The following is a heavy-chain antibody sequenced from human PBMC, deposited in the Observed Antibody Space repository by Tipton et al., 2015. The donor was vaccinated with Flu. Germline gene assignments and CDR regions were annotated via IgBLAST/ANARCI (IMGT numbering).Heavy chain of an antibody. V-gene: IGHV4-39*07. CDR3: ARRKTVTTRLTYFDY. Sequence: TLSLTCTVSGGSISSSRYYWGWIRQPPGKGLERIGSIYHSGTAYYNPSLKSRVTISVDTSKNQISLKLSSVTAADTAVYYCARRKTVTTRLTYFDYWGQGTLVTVSS. CDR2: IYHSGTA. D-gene: IGHD4-17*01. CDR1: GGSISSSRYY. J-gene: IGHJ4*02.